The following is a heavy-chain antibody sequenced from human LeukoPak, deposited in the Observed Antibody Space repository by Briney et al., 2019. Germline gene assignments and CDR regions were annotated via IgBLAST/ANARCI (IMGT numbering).Heavy chain of an antibody. CDR2: IIPIFGTA. CDR1: GGTFSSYA. V-gene: IGHV1-69*05. CDR3: ARAKQQLVLWRHMDV. D-gene: IGHD6-13*01. Sequence: SVKVSCKASGGTFSSYAISWVRQAPGQGLEWMGGIIPIFGTANYAQKFQGRVTITTDESTSTAYMELSSLRSEDTAVYYCARAKQQLVLWRHMDVWGKGTTVTVSS. J-gene: IGHJ6*03.